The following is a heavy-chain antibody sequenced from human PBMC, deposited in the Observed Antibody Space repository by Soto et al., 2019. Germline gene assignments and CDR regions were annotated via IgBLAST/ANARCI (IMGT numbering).Heavy chain of an antibody. J-gene: IGHJ1*01. Sequence: SETLSLTGAVYRRSFSDYDWSWIRQPPGKGLQWMAESNHSGSTNYNPSLKIRGTVSVDTANNQCSLKRSSVTAADPAVYYCGRVSARIEGIFGYWGKGSLVTASS. CDR2: SNHSGST. CDR1: RRSFSDYD. CDR3: GRVSARIEGIFGY. V-gene: IGHV4-34*01. D-gene: IGHD6-6*01.